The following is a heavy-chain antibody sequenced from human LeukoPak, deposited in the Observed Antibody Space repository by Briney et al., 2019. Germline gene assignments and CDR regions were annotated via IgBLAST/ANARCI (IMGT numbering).Heavy chain of an antibody. CDR1: GGSISSSNW. Sequence: SGTLSLTCAVSGGSISSSNWWSWVRQPPGKGLEWIGEIYHSGSTNYNPSLKSRVTISVDKSKNQFSLKLSSVTAADTAVYYCARAEGYGDYPFDAFDIWGQGTMVTVSS. V-gene: IGHV4-4*02. J-gene: IGHJ3*02. D-gene: IGHD4-17*01. CDR2: IYHSGST. CDR3: ARAEGYGDYPFDAFDI.